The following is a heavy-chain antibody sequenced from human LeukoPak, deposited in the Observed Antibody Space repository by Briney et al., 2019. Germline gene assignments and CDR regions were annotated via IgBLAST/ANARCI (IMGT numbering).Heavy chain of an antibody. CDR2: IYYSGNT. V-gene: IGHV4-39*02. CDR3: ARDDVYSNPFKYYYYGMDV. D-gene: IGHD4-11*01. J-gene: IGHJ6*02. CDR1: GGSISSSKYY. Sequence: PSETLSLTCTVSGGSISSSKYYWGWIRQPPGKGLEWIGSIYYSGNTYYNPSLKSRVTISVDTSKNQFSLKLSSVTAADTAVYYCARDDVYSNPFKYYYYGMDVWGQGTTVTVSS.